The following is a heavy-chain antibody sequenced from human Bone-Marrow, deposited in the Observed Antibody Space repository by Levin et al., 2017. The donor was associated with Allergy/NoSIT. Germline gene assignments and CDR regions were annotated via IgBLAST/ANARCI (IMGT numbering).Heavy chain of an antibody. V-gene: IGHV4-59*08. J-gene: IGHJ4*02. CDR2: IYYSGST. Sequence: PSETLSLTCTVSGGSISGYYWSWIRQPPGKGLEWIGYIYYSGSTKYNPSLKSRVTISVDTSKNQFSLKLSSVTAADTAVYYCARQTYIYGPFDYWGQGTLVTVSS. D-gene: IGHD5-18*01. CDR3: ARQTYIYGPFDY. CDR1: GGSISGYY.